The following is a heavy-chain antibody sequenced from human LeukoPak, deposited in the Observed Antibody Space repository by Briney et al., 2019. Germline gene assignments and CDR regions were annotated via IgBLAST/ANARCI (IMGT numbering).Heavy chain of an antibody. CDR1: GGSFSGYY. J-gene: IGHJ4*02. D-gene: IGHD2-8*02. V-gene: IGHV4-34*01. CDR2: INHSGST. CDR3: ARADYPVLG. Sequence: SETLSLTCAVFGGSFSGYYWSWIRQPPGKGMEWIGEINHSGSTNYNSSLKSRVTMSVDTSKNQFSLKLSSVTAADTAVYYCARADYPVLGWGQGTLVTVSS.